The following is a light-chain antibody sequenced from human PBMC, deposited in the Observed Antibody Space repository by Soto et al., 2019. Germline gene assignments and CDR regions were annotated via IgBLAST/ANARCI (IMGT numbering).Light chain of an antibody. CDR2: WAS. J-gene: IGKJ1*01. Sequence: DIVMTQSPDSLAVSLGERATINCKSSQSVLLISNNKNYLAWYQHKSGQPPKLLIYWASTRESGVPDRFSGSGSGTDFTLTISSLQAEDVAVYYCQQYYSTPPTFGQGTKVEVK. CDR1: QSVLLISNNKNY. V-gene: IGKV4-1*01. CDR3: QQYYSTPPT.